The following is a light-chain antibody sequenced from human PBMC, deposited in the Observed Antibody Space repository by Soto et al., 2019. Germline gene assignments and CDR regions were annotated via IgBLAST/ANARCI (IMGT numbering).Light chain of an antibody. CDR3: TSYTSDSTYV. V-gene: IGLV2-14*01. Sequence: SVLTQPASVSGSPGQSITISCTGTSTDVGRYNYVSWYQQHPGKAPKLMVYDVSNRPSWVSNRFSGSKSGITASLTISGLQAEDEADYYCTSYTSDSTYVFGTGTKLTVL. J-gene: IGLJ1*01. CDR1: STDVGRYNY. CDR2: DVS.